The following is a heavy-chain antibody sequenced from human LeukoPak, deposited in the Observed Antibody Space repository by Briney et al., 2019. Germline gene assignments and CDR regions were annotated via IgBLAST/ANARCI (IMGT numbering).Heavy chain of an antibody. CDR3: ASLIAAAGSRGY. D-gene: IGHD6-13*01. J-gene: IGHJ4*02. V-gene: IGHV3-48*01. CDR2: ISGSSSTI. CDR1: GFTFSGYS. Sequence: PGGSLRLSCAASGFTFSGYSMNWVRQAPGKGLEWVSYISGSSSTIYYADSVKGRFTVSRANAENSLYLQMNSLRAEDTAVYYCASLIAAAGSRGYWGQGTLVTVSS.